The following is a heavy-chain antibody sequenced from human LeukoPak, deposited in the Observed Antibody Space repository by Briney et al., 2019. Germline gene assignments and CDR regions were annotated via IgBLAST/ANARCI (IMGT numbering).Heavy chain of an antibody. J-gene: IGHJ4*02. D-gene: IGHD6-13*01. CDR2: ISGRGGST. V-gene: IGHV3-23*01. Sequence: GGSLRLSCAASGFTFSKYAMTWVRQAPGKGLDWVSTISGRGGSTYYADSVKGRFTISRDNSKNTLYLQMNSLRAEDTAVYYCAKDTDSSSWFGLVDYWGQGTLVTVSS. CDR1: GFTFSKYA. CDR3: AKDTDSSSWFGLVDY.